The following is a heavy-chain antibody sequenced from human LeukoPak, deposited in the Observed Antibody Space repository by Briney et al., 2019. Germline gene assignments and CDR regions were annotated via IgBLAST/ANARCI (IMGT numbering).Heavy chain of an antibody. CDR1: GVSISSGSYY. V-gene: IGHV4-61*02. CDR3: AKQMATILAWFDP. Sequence: SQTLSLTCTASGVSISSGSYYWSWIRQPAGKGLEWIGRIYTSGSTNYNPSLKSRVTISVDTSKNQFSLKLSSVTAADTAVYYCAKQMATILAWFDPWGQGTLVTVSS. CDR2: IYTSGST. J-gene: IGHJ5*02. D-gene: IGHD5-24*01.